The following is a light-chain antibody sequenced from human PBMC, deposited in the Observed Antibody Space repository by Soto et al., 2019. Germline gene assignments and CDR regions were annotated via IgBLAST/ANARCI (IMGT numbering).Light chain of an antibody. J-gene: IGLJ2*01. CDR1: SSDVGGYNY. CDR3: SSYEGSNNLV. CDR2: EVS. V-gene: IGLV2-8*01. Sequence: QSVLTQPPSASGSPGQSVTISCTGTSSDVGGYNYVSWYQQHPGKAPKLMIYEVSKRPSGVPDRFSGCKSGNTASLPASGLQAEDEAAYYCSSYEGSNNLVFGGGTKLTVL.